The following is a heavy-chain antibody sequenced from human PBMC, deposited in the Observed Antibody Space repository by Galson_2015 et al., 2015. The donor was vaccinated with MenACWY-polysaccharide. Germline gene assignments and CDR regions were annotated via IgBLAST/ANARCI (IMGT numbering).Heavy chain of an antibody. J-gene: IGHJ4*02. CDR2: ITYSGGST. V-gene: IGHV3-23*01. CDR3: ARDKDYGDYSLFDS. D-gene: IGHD4-17*01. CDR1: GFPFSTYV. Sequence: SLRISCAASGFPFSTYVMSWVRQAPGKGLEWVSTITYSGGSTNYADSVKGRFTISRDNSKNTLYLQMNSLRVEDTAVYYCARDKDYGDYSLFDSWGQGTLVTVSS.